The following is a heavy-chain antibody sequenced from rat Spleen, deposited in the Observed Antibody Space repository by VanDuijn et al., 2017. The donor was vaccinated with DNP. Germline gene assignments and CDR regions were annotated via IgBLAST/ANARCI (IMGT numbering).Heavy chain of an antibody. CDR3: ASPNWARGFTY. J-gene: IGHJ3*01. V-gene: IGHV2-6*01. CDR2: ISSGGIT. D-gene: IGHD5-1*01. CDR1: GFSPSSYT. Sequence: VQLKESGPGLVQPSQTLSLTCSVSGFSPSSYTVGWVRQPPGKGLEWIAAISSGGITYYNSPLKSRLSISRDTSKSQVFLKMNSLQTEDTAMYFCASPNWARGFTYWGQGTLVTVSS.